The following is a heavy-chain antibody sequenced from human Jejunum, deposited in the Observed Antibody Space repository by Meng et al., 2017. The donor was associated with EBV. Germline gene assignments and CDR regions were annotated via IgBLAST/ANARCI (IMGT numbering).Heavy chain of an antibody. D-gene: IGHD6-13*01. CDR1: EYSFTAHY. CDR2: IEPNSGDT. J-gene: IGHJ5*02. V-gene: IGHV1-2*02. CDR3: ARDVAAAGSHNWFDP. Sequence: QVQLVQSGAEVKEPGASVRVPCKASEYSFTAHYIHWVRQAPGQGLDWMGWIEPNSGDTRYAQKFQGRVTMTRDTSISTTYMEVSRLTSDDTAVYYCARDVAAAGSHNWFDPWGQGTLVTVSS.